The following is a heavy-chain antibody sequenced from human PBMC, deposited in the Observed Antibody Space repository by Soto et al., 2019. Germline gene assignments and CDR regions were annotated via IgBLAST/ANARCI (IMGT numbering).Heavy chain of an antibody. J-gene: IGHJ5*02. D-gene: IGHD6-6*01. V-gene: IGHV4-59*01. CDR3: ARERLMGEARPYRWIDP. CDR2: IYYSGST. CDR1: GGSISSYY. Sequence: SETLSLTCTVSGGSISSYYWSWIRQPPGKGLEWIGYIYYSGSTNYNPSLKSRVTISVDTSKNQFSLKLSSVTAADTAVYYCARERLMGEARPYRWIDPWGQRTLVTVSS.